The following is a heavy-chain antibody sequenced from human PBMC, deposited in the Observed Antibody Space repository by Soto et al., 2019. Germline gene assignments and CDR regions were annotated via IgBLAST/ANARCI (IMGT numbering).Heavy chain of an antibody. Sequence: EVQLLESGGGLVQPGGSLRLSCAASGFTFSSYAMSWVRQAPGKGLEWVSAISGSGGSTYYADSVKGRFTISRDNPKNTLYLQMNSLRAEDTAVYYCARDNDYSRGFDYWGQGTLVTVSS. CDR3: ARDNDYSRGFDY. CDR1: GFTFSSYA. J-gene: IGHJ4*02. D-gene: IGHD4-17*01. V-gene: IGHV3-23*01. CDR2: ISGSGGST.